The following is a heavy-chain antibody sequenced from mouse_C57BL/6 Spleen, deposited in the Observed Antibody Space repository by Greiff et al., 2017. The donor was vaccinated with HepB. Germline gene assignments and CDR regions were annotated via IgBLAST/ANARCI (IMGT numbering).Heavy chain of an antibody. V-gene: IGHV1-59*01. Sequence: VQLQQPGAELVRPGTSVKLSCKASGYTFTSYWMHWVKQRPGQGLEWIGVIDPSDSYTNYNQKFKGKATLTVDTSSSTAYMQLSSLTSEDSAVYYCARYEGYDYFDYWGQGTTLTVSS. CDR2: IDPSDSYT. D-gene: IGHD3-1*01. CDR1: GYTFTSYW. CDR3: ARYEGYDYFDY. J-gene: IGHJ2*01.